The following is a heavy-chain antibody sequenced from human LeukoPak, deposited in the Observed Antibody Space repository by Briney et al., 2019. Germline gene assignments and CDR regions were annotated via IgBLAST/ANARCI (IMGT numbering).Heavy chain of an antibody. D-gene: IGHD1-14*01. Sequence: KSSETLSLTCTVSGGSISSGDYYWGWIRQPPGKGLEWIGYIYYSGSTYYNPSLKSRVTISVGTSKNQFSLKLSSVTAADTAVYYCARVSDRSYYFDYWGQGTLVTVSS. CDR2: IYYSGST. CDR1: GGSISSGDYY. J-gene: IGHJ4*02. V-gene: IGHV4-30-4*01. CDR3: ARVSDRSYYFDY.